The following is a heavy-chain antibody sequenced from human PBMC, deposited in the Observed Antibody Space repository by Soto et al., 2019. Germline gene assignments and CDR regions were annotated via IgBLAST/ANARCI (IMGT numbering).Heavy chain of an antibody. D-gene: IGHD5-18*01. V-gene: IGHV4-34*01. CDR2: INHSGST. Sequence: SETLSLTCAVYGGSFSGYYWSWIRQPPGKGLEWIGEINHSGSTNYNPSLKSRVTISVDTSKNQFSLKLSSVTAADTAVYYCARESRRRAGTANPWGQGTLVTVSS. CDR3: ARESRRRAGTANP. J-gene: IGHJ5*02. CDR1: GGSFSGYY.